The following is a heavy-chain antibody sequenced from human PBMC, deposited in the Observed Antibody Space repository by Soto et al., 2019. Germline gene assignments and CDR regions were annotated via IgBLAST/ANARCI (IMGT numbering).Heavy chain of an antibody. J-gene: IGHJ5*02. Sequence: AGGSLRLSCAASGFTFSSYGMHWVRQAPGKGLEWVAVIWYDGSNKYYADSVKGRFTISRDNSKNTLYLQMNSLRAEDTAVYYCARDSDYSNYWFDPWGQGTLVTVSS. V-gene: IGHV3-33*01. CDR3: ARDSDYSNYWFDP. CDR2: IWYDGSNK. CDR1: GFTFSSYG. D-gene: IGHD4-4*01.